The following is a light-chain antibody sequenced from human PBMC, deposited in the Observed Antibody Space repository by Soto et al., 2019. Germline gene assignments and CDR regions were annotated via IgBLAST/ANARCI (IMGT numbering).Light chain of an antibody. Sequence: EVGMKQSPATLSVYQGEGVTLSCRASQGIGDTLAWYQHKPGQAPRLLISGASSRATGIPDRFSGSGSGTDFALTISRLEPEDSAVFYCQQYGTSQWTFGQGTKV. CDR2: GAS. CDR3: QQYGTSQWT. V-gene: IGKV3-20*01. CDR1: QGIGDT. J-gene: IGKJ1*01.